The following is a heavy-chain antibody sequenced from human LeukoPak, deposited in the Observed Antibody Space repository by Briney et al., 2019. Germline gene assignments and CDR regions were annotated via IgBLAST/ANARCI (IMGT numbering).Heavy chain of an antibody. J-gene: IGHJ6*03. V-gene: IGHV4-39*07. CDR3: ARANDYGDPLPRYMDV. Sequence: PSETLSLTCTVSGDSISSSSSYWGWIRQPPGKGLEWIGSIYHSGSTNYNPSLKSRVTISLDKSKNQFSLKLSSVTAADTAVYYCARANDYGDPLPRYMDVWGKGTTVTVSS. D-gene: IGHD4-17*01. CDR2: IYHSGST. CDR1: GDSISSSSSY.